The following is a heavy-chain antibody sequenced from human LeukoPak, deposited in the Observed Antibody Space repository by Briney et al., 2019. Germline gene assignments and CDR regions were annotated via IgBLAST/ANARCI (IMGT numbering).Heavy chain of an antibody. V-gene: IGHV4-39*01. CDR1: GGSISSSSYY. CDR2: IYYSGST. CDR3: ARAFYEGYDYVWGSYRSAFDY. D-gene: IGHD3-16*02. J-gene: IGHJ4*02. Sequence: PSETLSLTCIVSGGSISSSSYYWGWIRQPPGKGLEWIGSIYYSGSTYYNPSLKSRVTISVDTSKNQFSLKLSSVTAADTAVYYCARAFYEGYDYVWGSYRSAFDYWGQGTLVTVSS.